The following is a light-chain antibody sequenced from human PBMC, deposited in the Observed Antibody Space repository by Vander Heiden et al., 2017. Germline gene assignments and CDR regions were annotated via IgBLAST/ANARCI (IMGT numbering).Light chain of an antibody. CDR1: QSVRSSY. V-gene: IGKV3-20*01. CDR2: GAS. CDR3: QQYGSSPMYS. J-gene: IGKJ2*03. Sequence: EIVFTQSPGTLSLSPRDRATLSGRPSQSVRSSYLAWYQQKPGQSPRLLIYGASSRATGIPDRFSGSGSGTDFTLTISRLEPEDFAVYYCQQYGSSPMYSFGQGTKLEIK.